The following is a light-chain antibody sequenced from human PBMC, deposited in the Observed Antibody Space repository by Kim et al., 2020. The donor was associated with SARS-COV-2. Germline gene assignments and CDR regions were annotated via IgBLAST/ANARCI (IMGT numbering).Light chain of an antibody. V-gene: IGLV1-44*01. CDR3: AAWDDSLNAWV. Sequence: ELTQPPSASGTPGQRVTISCSGSSSNIGSNTVNWYQQLPGTAPKLLIYSNNQRPSGVPDRFSGSKSGTSASLAISGLQSEDEADYYCAAWDDSLNAWVFGGGTQLTVL. CDR1: SSNIGSNT. CDR2: SNN. J-gene: IGLJ3*02.